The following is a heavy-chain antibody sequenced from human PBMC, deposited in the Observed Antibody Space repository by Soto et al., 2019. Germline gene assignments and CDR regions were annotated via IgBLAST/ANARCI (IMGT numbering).Heavy chain of an antibody. D-gene: IGHD2-15*01. V-gene: IGHV4-59*01. CDR1: GGSMSSYY. J-gene: IGHJ4*02. CDR3: ARADPDASVGY. Sequence: SETLSLTCTVSGGSMSSYYWTWLRQSPGRGLEWIGYISYSGSTYYNPSLKSRVTISADTSKNQFSLRMNSMIAADTAVYYCARADPDASVGYWGQGTLVTSPQ. CDR2: ISYSGST.